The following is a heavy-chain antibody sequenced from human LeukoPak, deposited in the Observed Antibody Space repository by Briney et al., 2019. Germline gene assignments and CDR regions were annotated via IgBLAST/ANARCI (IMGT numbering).Heavy chain of an antibody. J-gene: IGHJ6*02. CDR2: ISAYNGNT. V-gene: IGHV1-18*01. D-gene: IGHD3-22*01. CDR3: ARVGYYYDSSETVYYYYYGMDV. CDR1: GYTFTSYG. Sequence: ASVKVSCKASGYTFTSYGISWVRQAPGQGLEWMGWISAYNGNTNYAQELQGRVTMTTDTSTSTAYMELRSLRSDDTAVYYCARVGYYYDSSETVYYYYYGMDVWGQGTTVTVSS.